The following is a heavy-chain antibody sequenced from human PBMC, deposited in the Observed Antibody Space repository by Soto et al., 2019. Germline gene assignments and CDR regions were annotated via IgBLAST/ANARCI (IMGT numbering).Heavy chain of an antibody. CDR1: GGSISGGGYY. Sequence: SETLSLTCSVSGGSISGGGYYWAWIRQHPGKGLEWTGSIYYSGTTYYNPSLNSRVTVSVDTSKNQFSLKVTSVTAADTAVYYCARLHGYCISSSCHGHYAMDVWGQGTTVTVSS. V-gene: IGHV4-39*01. CDR2: IYYSGTT. J-gene: IGHJ6*02. D-gene: IGHD2-2*01. CDR3: ARLHGYCISSSCHGHYAMDV.